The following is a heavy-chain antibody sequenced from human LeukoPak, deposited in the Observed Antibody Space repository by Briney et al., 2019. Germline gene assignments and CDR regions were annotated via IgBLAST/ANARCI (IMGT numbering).Heavy chain of an antibody. CDR2: ISAYNGNT. CDR1: GYTFTSYG. CDR3: ARVRKYYDSSDNGMDV. Sequence: ASVKVSCKASGYTFTSYGISWVRQAPGQGLEWMGWISAYNGNTNYAQKLQGRVTMTTGTSTSTAYMELRSLRSDDTAVYYCARVRKYYDSSDNGMDVWGQGTTVTVSS. J-gene: IGHJ6*02. D-gene: IGHD3-22*01. V-gene: IGHV1-18*01.